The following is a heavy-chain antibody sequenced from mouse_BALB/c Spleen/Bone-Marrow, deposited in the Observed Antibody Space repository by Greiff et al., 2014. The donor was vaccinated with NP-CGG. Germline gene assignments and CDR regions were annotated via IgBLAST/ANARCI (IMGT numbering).Heavy chain of an antibody. V-gene: IGHV1-55*01. CDR1: GYNFTSYW. CDR2: IYPGSGST. J-gene: IGHJ3*01. CDR3: ARFSQLGLLAY. Sequence: VQLQESGAELVKPGTSVKLSCKASGYNFTSYWINWVKLRPEQGLEWIGDIYPGSGSTNYNEKFKSKATLTVDTSSSTAYMQLSSLASEDSALYYCARFSQLGLLAYWGQGTLVTASA. D-gene: IGHD3-1*01.